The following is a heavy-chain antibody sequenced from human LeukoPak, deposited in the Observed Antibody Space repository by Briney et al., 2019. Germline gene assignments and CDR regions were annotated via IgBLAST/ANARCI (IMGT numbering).Heavy chain of an antibody. V-gene: IGHV4-59*01. Sequence: SETLSLTCTVSGGSISSYYWSWIRQPPGKGLEWIGYIYYSGSTNYSPSLTSRVTISVDTSKNQFSLKLSSVTAADTAVYYCARVGGQRGYSGMGRYYYYYMDVWGKGTTVTVSS. CDR2: IYYSGST. CDR3: ARVGGQRGYSGMGRYYYYYMDV. D-gene: IGHD5-12*01. J-gene: IGHJ6*03. CDR1: GGSISSYY.